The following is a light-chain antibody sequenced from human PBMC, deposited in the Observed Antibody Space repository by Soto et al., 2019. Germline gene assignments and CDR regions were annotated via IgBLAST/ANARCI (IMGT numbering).Light chain of an antibody. Sequence: QSALTQPASVSGSPGQSITISCTGSSSDIGDYKYVSWYKQHPGKAPKLMIYDDSNRPSGVSNRFSGSKSGNTASLTISGLQAEDEAHYYCSSYTGINFVIFGGGTKLTVL. CDR1: SSDIGDYKY. V-gene: IGLV2-14*01. CDR3: SSYTGINFVI. CDR2: DDS. J-gene: IGLJ2*01.